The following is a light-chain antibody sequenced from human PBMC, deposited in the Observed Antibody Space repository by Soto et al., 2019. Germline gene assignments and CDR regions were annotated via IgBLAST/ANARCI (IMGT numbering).Light chain of an antibody. CDR3: PHDYNLLT. J-gene: IGKJ4*01. Sequence: EIVLTQSPGSLSLCQGVRASIARRASQSISSDHLAWYQQRPGQSPRILIYGESSRTTGVQARFSGSGSGTDFTLTVSSLQPEDFAVYYCPHDYNLLTFGRGTQLDIK. V-gene: IGKV3D-7*01. CDR1: QSISSDH. CDR2: GES.